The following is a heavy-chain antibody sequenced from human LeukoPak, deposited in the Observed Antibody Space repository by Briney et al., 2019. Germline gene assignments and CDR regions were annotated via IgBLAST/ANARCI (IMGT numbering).Heavy chain of an antibody. Sequence: PGGSLRLSCAVSGFIFDDYAMHWVRQAPGKGLEWVSGISWNSGSIGYADSVKGRFTISRDNAKNSLYLQMNSLRAEDTALYYCAKDRSGWPNSPIFDYWGQGTLVTVSS. CDR1: GFIFDDYA. CDR3: AKDRSGWPNSPIFDY. CDR2: ISWNSGSI. J-gene: IGHJ4*02. D-gene: IGHD6-19*01. V-gene: IGHV3-9*01.